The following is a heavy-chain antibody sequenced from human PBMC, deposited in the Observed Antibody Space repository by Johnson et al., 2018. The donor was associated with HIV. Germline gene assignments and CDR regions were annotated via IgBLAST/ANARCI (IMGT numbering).Heavy chain of an antibody. CDR1: GFTFDDYG. Sequence: VQLVESGGGVVRPGGSLRLSCAASGFTFDDYGMSWVRQAPGKGLEWVSGINWNGDNTGYADSVKGRFTISRDNSKNTLYLQMNSLRAEDTAVYYCARDPAAAALRAFDIWGQGTMVTVSS. CDR3: ARDPAAAALRAFDI. V-gene: IGHV3-20*04. D-gene: IGHD6-13*01. CDR2: INWNGDNT. J-gene: IGHJ3*02.